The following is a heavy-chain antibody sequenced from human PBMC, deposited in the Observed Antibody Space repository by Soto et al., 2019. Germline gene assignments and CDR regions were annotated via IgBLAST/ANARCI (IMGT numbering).Heavy chain of an antibody. Sequence: EVQLVESGGGLVKPGGSLRLSCAASGFTFSSYSMNWVRQAPGKGLEWVSSISSSSSYIYYADSVKGRFTISRDNAKNSLYLQMNSLRAEDTAVYYCARVIVEVPAARYYYGMDVWGQGTTVTVSS. CDR2: ISSSSSYI. CDR1: GFTFSSYS. J-gene: IGHJ6*02. D-gene: IGHD2-2*01. V-gene: IGHV3-21*01. CDR3: ARVIVEVPAARYYYGMDV.